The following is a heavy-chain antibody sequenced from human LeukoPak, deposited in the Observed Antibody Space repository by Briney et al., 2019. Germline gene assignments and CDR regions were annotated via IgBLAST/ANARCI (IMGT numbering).Heavy chain of an antibody. D-gene: IGHD2-2*01. V-gene: IGHV4-39*07. CDR3: ASHAARYCSSTSCSPVNYFDY. CDR2: IYYSGST. CDR1: GGSISSSSYY. Sequence: SETLSLTCTVSGGSISSSSYYWGWIRQPPGKGLEWIGSIYYSGSTYYNPSLKSRVTMSVDTSKNQFSLKLSSVTAADTAVYYCASHAARYCSSTSCSPVNYFDYWGQGTLVTVSS. J-gene: IGHJ4*02.